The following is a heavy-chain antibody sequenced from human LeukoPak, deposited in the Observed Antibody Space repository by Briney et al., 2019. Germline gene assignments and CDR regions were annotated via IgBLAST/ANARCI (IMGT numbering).Heavy chain of an antibody. CDR2: ISAYNGNT. CDR3: ARDPEATVVTPVDY. CDR1: GYTFTSYG. Sequence: ASVKASCKASGYTFTSYGISWVRQAPGQGLEWMGWISAYNGNTNYAQNLQGRVTMTTDTSTSTAYMELRSLRSDDTAVYYCARDPEATVVTPVDYWGQGTLVTVSS. J-gene: IGHJ4*02. V-gene: IGHV1-18*01. D-gene: IGHD4-23*01.